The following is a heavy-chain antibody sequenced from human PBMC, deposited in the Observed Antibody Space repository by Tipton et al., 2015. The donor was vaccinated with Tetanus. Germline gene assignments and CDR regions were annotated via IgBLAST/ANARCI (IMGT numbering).Heavy chain of an antibody. CDR1: GGSISSGGYY. CDR3: ARDQARGARGWNYFDY. CDR2: IYSFGST. V-gene: IGHV4-31*03. D-gene: IGHD1-26*01. J-gene: IGHJ4*02. Sequence: TLSLTCTVSGGSISSGGYYWTWIRQRPGKGLEWIGDIYSFGSTYYHPSLKSRVTISIDTSKNQFSLKLNPVTAADTAVYYCARDQARGARGWNYFDYWGQGTLVTVSS.